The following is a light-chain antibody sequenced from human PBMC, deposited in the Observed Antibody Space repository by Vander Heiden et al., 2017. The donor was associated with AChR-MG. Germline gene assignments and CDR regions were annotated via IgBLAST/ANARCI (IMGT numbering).Light chain of an antibody. CDR2: DFT. V-gene: IGLV2-14*03. CDR1: SGAISGFNY. J-gene: IGLJ1*01. Sequence: QSSLTQPVLVPGPPGQSITVSCTGPSGAISGFNYVSWYQQHPGRAPELMISDFTYRPSGVSNRFSGSKSGNTASLTVSGLQAEDEADYYCNSYTSDAGVFGTGTKVTVL. CDR3: NSYTSDAGV.